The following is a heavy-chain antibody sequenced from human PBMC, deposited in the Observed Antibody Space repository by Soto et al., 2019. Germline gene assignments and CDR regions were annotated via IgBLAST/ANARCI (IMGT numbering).Heavy chain of an antibody. D-gene: IGHD2-21*02. CDR2: ISYDGNNK. CDR3: ARARAKCGGDCPEYFQH. CDR1: GLTFSSYA. J-gene: IGHJ1*01. Sequence: GGSLRLSCAASGLTFSSYAMRWVRQAPGKGLEWVAVISYDGNNKYYADPVKGRFTISRDNSKNTLYLQMNSLRAEDTAVYYCARARAKCGGDCPEYFQHWGQGTLVTVSS. V-gene: IGHV3-30-3*01.